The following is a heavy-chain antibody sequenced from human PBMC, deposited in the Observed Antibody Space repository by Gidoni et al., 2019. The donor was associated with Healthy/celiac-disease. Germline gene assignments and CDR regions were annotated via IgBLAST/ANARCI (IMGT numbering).Heavy chain of an antibody. J-gene: IGHJ4*02. D-gene: IGHD2-21*02. Sequence: RFTISRDNAKNSLYLQMNSLRAEDTAVYYCARDRVVVTAILFDYWGQGTLVTVSS. CDR3: ARDRVVVTAILFDY. V-gene: IGHV3-48*01.